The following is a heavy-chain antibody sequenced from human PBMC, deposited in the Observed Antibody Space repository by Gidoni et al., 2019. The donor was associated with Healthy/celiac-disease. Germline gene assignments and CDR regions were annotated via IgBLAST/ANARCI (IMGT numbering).Heavy chain of an antibody. V-gene: IGHV1-8*01. J-gene: IGHJ6*02. D-gene: IGHD6-13*01. Sequence: QVQLVQSGAEVKKPGASVKVSCKASGYTFTSYDINWVRQATGQGLEWMGWMNPNSGNTGYAQKFQGRVTMTRNTSISTAYMELSSLRSEDTAVYYCARVMAAAGTSPYYYYGMDVWGQGTTVTVSS. CDR3: ARVMAAAGTSPYYYYGMDV. CDR2: MNPNSGNT. CDR1: GYTFTSYD.